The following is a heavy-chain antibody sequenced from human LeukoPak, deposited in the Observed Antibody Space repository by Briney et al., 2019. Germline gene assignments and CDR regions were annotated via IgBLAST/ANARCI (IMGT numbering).Heavy chain of an antibody. J-gene: IGHJ6*02. V-gene: IGHV3-48*03. CDR2: ISSSGSTI. CDR1: GFTLSSYE. Sequence: GGSLRLSCAASGFTLSSYEMNWVRQAPGEGLEWVSYISSSGSTIYYADSVKGRFTISRDNAKNSLSLQMNSLRAEDTAVYYCARPADHYYYGMDVWGQGTTVTVSS. CDR3: ARPADHYYYGMDV.